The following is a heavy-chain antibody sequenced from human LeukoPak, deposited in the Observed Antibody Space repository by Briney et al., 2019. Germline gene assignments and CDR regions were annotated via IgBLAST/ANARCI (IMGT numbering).Heavy chain of an antibody. D-gene: IGHD3-3*01. CDR2: IYYSGST. J-gene: IGHJ4*02. CDR3: AKVYGFWSGFDY. Sequence: SETLSLTCTVSGGSISSGGYYWSWIRQHPGKGLEWIGYIYYSGSTYYNPSLKSRVTISVDTSKNQFSLKLSSVTAADTAVYYCAKVYGFWSGFDYWGQGTLVTVSS. V-gene: IGHV4-31*03. CDR1: GGSISSGGYY.